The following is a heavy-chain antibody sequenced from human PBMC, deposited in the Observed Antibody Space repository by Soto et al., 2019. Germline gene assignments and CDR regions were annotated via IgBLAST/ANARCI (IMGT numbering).Heavy chain of an antibody. CDR3: ARGMGRYCDL. V-gene: IGHV4-4*07. CDR1: GDSIGNFY. CDR2: LSASGRT. J-gene: IGHJ2*01. D-gene: IGHD2-8*01. Sequence: PSETLSLTCAISGDSIGNFYWSWIRQPAGKRLESLGRLSASGRTNYSPSLQSRVTMSLDRSKNRFSLRLTSVSAADTAVYVCARGMGRYCDLWGRGTLVTVSS.